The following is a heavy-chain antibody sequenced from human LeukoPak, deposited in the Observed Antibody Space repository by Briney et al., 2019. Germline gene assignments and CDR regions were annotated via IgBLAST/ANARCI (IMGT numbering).Heavy chain of an antibody. V-gene: IGHV1-18*01. D-gene: IGHD6-13*01. J-gene: IGHJ4*02. CDR2: ISAYNGNT. CDR3: AREIRSLKYRSSWYYFDY. CDR1: GYTFTSYG. Sequence: ASVEVSCKASGYTFTSYGISWVRQAPGQGLEWMGWISAYNGNTNYAQKLQGRVTMTTDTSTSTAYMELRSLRSDDTAVYYCAREIRSLKYRSSWYYFDYWGQGTLVTVSS.